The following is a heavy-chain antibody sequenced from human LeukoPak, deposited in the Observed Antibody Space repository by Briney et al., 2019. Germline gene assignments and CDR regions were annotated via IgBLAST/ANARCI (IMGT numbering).Heavy chain of an antibody. D-gene: IGHD6-13*01. Sequence: GGSLRLSCAASGFTFSSYSMNWVRQAPGKGLVWVSRINGDGSLSYADSVKGRFTISRDNTKNMLYLQMNSLRAEDTAVYYCAGGASSTVHYWGQGTLVTVSS. V-gene: IGHV3-74*01. CDR3: AGGASSTVHY. CDR2: INGDGSL. J-gene: IGHJ4*02. CDR1: GFTFSSYS.